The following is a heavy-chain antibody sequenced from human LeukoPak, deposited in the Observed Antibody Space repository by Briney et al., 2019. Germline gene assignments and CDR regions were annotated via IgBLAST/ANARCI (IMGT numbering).Heavy chain of an antibody. CDR2: INPNSGGT. J-gene: IGHJ4*02. CDR3: ARVGQWVITFGEPFDY. D-gene: IGHD3-16*01. CDR1: GYTFTGYY. Sequence: ASVKVSCKASGYTFTGYYMHWVRQAPGQGLKWMGWINPNSGGTNYAQKFQGRVTMTRDTSISTAYMELSRLRSDDTAVYYCARVGQWVITFGEPFDYWGQGTLVTVSS. V-gene: IGHV1-2*02.